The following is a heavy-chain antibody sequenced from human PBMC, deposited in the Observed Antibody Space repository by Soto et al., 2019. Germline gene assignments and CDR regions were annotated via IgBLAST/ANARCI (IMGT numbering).Heavy chain of an antibody. V-gene: IGHV1-18*01. Sequence: QVQLVQSGGEVKKPGASVKVSCKASGYTFTRYGISWVRQAPGQGLEWMGWITAYNGHTKYAQKVQGRVTMTTDTSTSTAYMELRSLRSDDTAVYYCAREEVTDPYTDDMDVWGKGTTVTVSS. CDR3: AREEVTDPYTDDMDV. CDR1: GYTFTRYG. CDR2: ITAYNGHT. J-gene: IGHJ6*03. D-gene: IGHD1-20*01.